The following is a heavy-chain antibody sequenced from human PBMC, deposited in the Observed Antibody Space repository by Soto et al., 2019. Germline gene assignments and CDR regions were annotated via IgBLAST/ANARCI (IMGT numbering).Heavy chain of an antibody. Sequence: QVQLVESGGGVVQPGRSLRLSCAASGFTFSHYAMHWVRQAPGKGLEWVALMSYDGSNEYYADSVKGRFTISRDNSKNTLYLQINSLRAEDTAVYYCAKDGSHKFDYWGQGTLVIVSS. J-gene: IGHJ4*02. CDR3: AKDGSHKFDY. CDR1: GFTFSHYA. D-gene: IGHD1-26*01. CDR2: MSYDGSNE. V-gene: IGHV3-30*18.